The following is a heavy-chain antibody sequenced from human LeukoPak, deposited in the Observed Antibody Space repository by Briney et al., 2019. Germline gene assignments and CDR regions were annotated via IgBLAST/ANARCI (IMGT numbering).Heavy chain of an antibody. CDR3: ATDGIAAQGDPYYYYMDV. V-gene: IGHV1-24*01. D-gene: IGHD6-6*01. CDR1: GYTLTELS. J-gene: IGHJ6*03. Sequence: ASVKVSCKVSGYTLTELSMHWVRQAPGKGLEWMGGFDPEDGETIYAQKFQGRVTMTEDTSTDTAYMELSSLRSEDTAVYYCATDGIAAQGDPYYYYMDVWGKGTTVTVSS. CDR2: FDPEDGET.